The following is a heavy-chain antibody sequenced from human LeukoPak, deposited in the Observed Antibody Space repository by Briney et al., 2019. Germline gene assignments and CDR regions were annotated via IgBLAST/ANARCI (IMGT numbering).Heavy chain of an antibody. Sequence: GGALRLSCEASGFTFGSQAMYWVRQAPGKGLEWVAGIFGSGGSPHYADPVKGRFTISRDNSRNTVYLQINSLRAEDTAVYYCGKTTVGYSSGQKPAWPVDYWGQGTLVTVSS. D-gene: IGHD5-18*01. CDR2: IFGSGGSP. J-gene: IGHJ4*02. CDR3: GKTTVGYSSGQKPAWPVDY. V-gene: IGHV3-23*01. CDR1: GFTFGSQA.